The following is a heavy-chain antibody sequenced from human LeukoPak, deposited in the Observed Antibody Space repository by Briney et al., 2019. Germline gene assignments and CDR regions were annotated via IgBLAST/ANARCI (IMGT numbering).Heavy chain of an antibody. Sequence: SETLSLTCTVSGGSISSGSYYWSWIRQPAGKGLEWIGRIYTSGSTNYNPSLKSRVTISVDTSKNQFSLKLSSVTAADTAVYYCARDRGGIDPWGQGTLVTVSS. CDR2: IYTSGST. CDR1: GGSISSGSYY. D-gene: IGHD3-10*01. J-gene: IGHJ5*02. V-gene: IGHV4-61*02. CDR3: ARDRGGIDP.